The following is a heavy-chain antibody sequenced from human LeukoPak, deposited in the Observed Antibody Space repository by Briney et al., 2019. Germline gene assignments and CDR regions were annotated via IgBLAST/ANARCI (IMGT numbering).Heavy chain of an antibody. CDR2: ISISGGST. J-gene: IGHJ4*02. D-gene: IGHD1-26*01. Sequence: GGSLRLSCAASEFTFSSYAMSWVRQAPGKGLEWVSAISISGGSTYYAGSVKGRFTISRDKSKNTLYLQMNTLRAEDTAIYYCAKGIQWELPLEYWGQGTLVTVSS. V-gene: IGHV3-23*01. CDR1: EFTFSSYA. CDR3: AKGIQWELPLEY.